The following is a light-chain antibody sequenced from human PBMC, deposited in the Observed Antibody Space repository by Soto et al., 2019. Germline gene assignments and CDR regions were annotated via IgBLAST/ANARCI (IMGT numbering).Light chain of an antibody. CDR3: QQTFNVPPWT. CDR1: QNIDIY. CDR2: GAS. Sequence: DIQMTQSPSSLSASVGDTVTITCRASQNIDIYLNWYQQKAGTAPKVLISGASNLQRGVPSRFSGSVSGTDFTLTINNLQPEDFATYFCQQTFNVPPWTFGQGTKVDVK. J-gene: IGKJ1*01. V-gene: IGKV1-39*01.